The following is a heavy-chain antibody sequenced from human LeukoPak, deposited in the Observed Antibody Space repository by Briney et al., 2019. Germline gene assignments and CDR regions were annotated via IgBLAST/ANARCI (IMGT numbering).Heavy chain of an antibody. CDR2: ISAYNGNT. D-gene: IGHD3-3*01. V-gene: IGHV1-18*01. Sequence: ASVKVSCKASGYTFTSYGISWVRQAPGQGLEWMGWISAYNGNTNYAQKLQGRVTMTTDTSTSTAYMELRSLRSDDTAVYYCAREGALTSDFWSGYPTLPPPTLDYWGQGTLVTVSS. J-gene: IGHJ4*02. CDR1: GYTFTSYG. CDR3: AREGALTSDFWSGYPTLPPPTLDY.